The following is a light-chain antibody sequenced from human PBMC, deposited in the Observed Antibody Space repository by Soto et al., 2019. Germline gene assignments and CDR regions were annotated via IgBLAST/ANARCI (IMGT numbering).Light chain of an antibody. V-gene: IGKV3-11*01. J-gene: IGKJ3*01. CDR1: QTVGIS. CDR2: DAS. CDR3: QQRTNWLFT. Sequence: LTQSPASLSLSPGERATLSCRASQTVGISLAWYQHKPGQPPRLPIYDASKRATGIPARFGGSGSGTDFTLTISSLEPEDFAVYYCQQRTNWLFTFGPGTKVDIK.